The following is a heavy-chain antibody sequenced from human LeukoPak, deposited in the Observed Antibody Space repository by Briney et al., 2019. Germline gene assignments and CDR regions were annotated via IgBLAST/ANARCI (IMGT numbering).Heavy chain of an antibody. CDR1: EFTFSSFA. CDR2: ISFDGRDK. Sequence: PGRSLRLSCAASEFTFSSFAMHWVRQAPGKGLEWVTLISFDGRDKYYADSVKGRFTISRDNSKNTLYLQMNSLKTEDTAVYYCASGYSSSWFVTVNYWGQGTLVTVSS. D-gene: IGHD6-13*01. J-gene: IGHJ4*02. CDR3: ASGYSSSWFVTVNY. V-gene: IGHV3-30*04.